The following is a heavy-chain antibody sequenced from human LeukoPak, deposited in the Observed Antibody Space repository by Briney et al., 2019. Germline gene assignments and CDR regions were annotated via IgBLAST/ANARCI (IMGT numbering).Heavy chain of an antibody. V-gene: IGHV1-46*01. Sequence: GASVKVSCKASGYTFTNYYMHWVRQAPGQGLEWMGIINPTGGSPSYAQRFQGRVTMTRDTSTSTVYMELSSLRSDDTAVYYCARDYYGGHNLYNFDFWGQGTRVIVSS. D-gene: IGHD3-10*01. J-gene: IGHJ4*02. CDR1: GYTFTNYY. CDR2: INPTGGSP. CDR3: ARDYYGGHNLYNFDF.